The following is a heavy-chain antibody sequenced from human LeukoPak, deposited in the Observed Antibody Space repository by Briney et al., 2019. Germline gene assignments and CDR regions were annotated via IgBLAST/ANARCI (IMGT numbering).Heavy chain of an antibody. CDR1: GFTFSSYA. D-gene: IGHD2-2*02. J-gene: IGHJ3*02. Sequence: PGGSLRLSCAASGFTFSSYAMHWVRQAPGKGLEYVSAISSNGGSTYYANSVKGRFTISRDNSKNTLYLQMGNLRAEDMAVYYCASSYKLGAFDIWGQGTMVTVSS. V-gene: IGHV3-64*01. CDR2: ISSNGGST. CDR3: ASSYKLGAFDI.